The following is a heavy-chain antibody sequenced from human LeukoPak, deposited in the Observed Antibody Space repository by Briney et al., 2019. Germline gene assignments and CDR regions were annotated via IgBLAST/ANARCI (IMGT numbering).Heavy chain of an antibody. CDR1: GFIFSSYG. J-gene: IGHJ4*02. CDR3: ARDQRGFSYSKYYFDY. CDR2: IWYDGTNK. V-gene: IGHV3-33*01. D-gene: IGHD5-18*01. Sequence: GRSLRLSCAASGFIFSSYGMHWVRQAPGKGLEWVAVIWYDGTNKYYADSVKGRFTISRDNSKNTLYLQMNSLRAEDTVVYYCARDQRGFSYSKYYFDYWGQGTLVTVSS.